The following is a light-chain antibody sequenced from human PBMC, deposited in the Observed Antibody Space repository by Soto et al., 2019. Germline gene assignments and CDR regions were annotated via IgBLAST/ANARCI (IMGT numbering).Light chain of an antibody. J-gene: IGKJ1*01. CDR3: QQYNSYPRT. CDR1: QSISSW. CDR2: KAS. Sequence: DIQMTQSPSTLSASVEDRVTITCRASQSISSWLAWYQQKPGKAPKLLIYKASSLESGVPSRFSGSGSGTDFTLSISSLQPDDFATYYCQQYNSYPRTFGQGTKVDIK. V-gene: IGKV1-5*03.